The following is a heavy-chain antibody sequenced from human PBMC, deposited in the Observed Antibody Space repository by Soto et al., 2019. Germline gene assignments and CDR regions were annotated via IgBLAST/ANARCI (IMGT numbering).Heavy chain of an antibody. CDR3: AKDGVAVSMIGGRYYYMDV. V-gene: IGHV3-23*01. D-gene: IGHD3-10*01. Sequence: EVHLLESGGGLVQPGGSLRLSCAASGFTFSSYAINWVRQAPGKGLEWVAAIRGSGDDNTYYAESVKGRFTISRDNSKNTLYLQMNSLRAEDTAVYYCAKDGVAVSMIGGRYYYMDVWGKGTTVTVSS. J-gene: IGHJ6*03. CDR2: IRGSGDDNT. CDR1: GFTFSSYA.